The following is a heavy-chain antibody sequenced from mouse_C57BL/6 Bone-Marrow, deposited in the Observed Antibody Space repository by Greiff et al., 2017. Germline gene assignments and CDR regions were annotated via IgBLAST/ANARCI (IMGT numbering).Heavy chain of an antibody. CDR3: ARHRSMSF. CDR2: ISNGGGST. Sequence: EVMLVESGGGLVQPGGSLKLSCAASGFTFSDYYMYWVRQTPEKRLEWVAYISNGGGSTYYPDTVKGRFTISRDNAKNTLYLQMSRLKSEDTASYYCARHRSMSFWGQGTLVTVSA. D-gene: IGHD2-10*02. V-gene: IGHV5-12*01. CDR1: GFTFSDYY. J-gene: IGHJ3*01.